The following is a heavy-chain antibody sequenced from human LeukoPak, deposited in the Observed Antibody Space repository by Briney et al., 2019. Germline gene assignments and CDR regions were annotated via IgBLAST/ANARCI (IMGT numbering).Heavy chain of an antibody. Sequence: SETLSLPCAVSGYSISSNYYWGWIRQPPGKGLELIGSIYHTGRTYYNPSLKSRVTISVDTSKNQFSLKLNSVTAADTAVYYCARAQSLVPPYFDFWGQGTLVTVSS. V-gene: IGHV4-38-2*01. CDR2: IYHTGRT. CDR3: ARAQSLVPPYFDF. CDR1: GYSISSNYY. J-gene: IGHJ4*02. D-gene: IGHD6-19*01.